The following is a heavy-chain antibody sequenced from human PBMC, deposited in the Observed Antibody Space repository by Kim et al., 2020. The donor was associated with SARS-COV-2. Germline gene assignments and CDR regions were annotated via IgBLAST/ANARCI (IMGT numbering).Heavy chain of an antibody. D-gene: IGHD5-18*01. J-gene: IGHJ4*02. V-gene: IGHV3-7*01. CDR3: ARVGDTSMVRPFDY. Sequence: VDSVKGRFTISRDNAKNSLYLQMNSLRAEDTAVYYCARVGDTSMVRPFDYWGQGTLVTVSS.